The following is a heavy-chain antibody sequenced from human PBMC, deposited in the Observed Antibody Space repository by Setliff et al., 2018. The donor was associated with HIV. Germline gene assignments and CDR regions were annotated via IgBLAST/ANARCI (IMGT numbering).Heavy chain of an antibody. J-gene: IGHJ4*02. V-gene: IGHV1-18*01. CDR3: ARDLIPLQYYFDY. Sequence: ASVKVSCKASGYTFTSYSISWVRQAPGQGLEWMGWINTYSGNTNYAQKLQGRVTMTTDTSTSTAYMELRSLRSDDTAVYYCARDLIPLQYYFDYWGQGTLVTVS. D-gene: IGHD4-4*01. CDR1: GYTFTSYS. CDR2: INTYSGNT.